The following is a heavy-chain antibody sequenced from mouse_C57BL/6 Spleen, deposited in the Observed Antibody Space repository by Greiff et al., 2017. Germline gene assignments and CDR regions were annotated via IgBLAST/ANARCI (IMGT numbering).Heavy chain of an antibody. J-gene: IGHJ2*01. Sequence: QVHVKQPGAELVKPGASVKLSCKASGYTFTSYWMHWVKQRPGRGLEWIGRIDPNSGGTKYNEKFKSKATLTVDKPSSTAYMQLSSLTSEDSAVYYCARGTTVPYYFDYWGQGTTLTVSS. CDR2: IDPNSGGT. CDR1: GYTFTSYW. V-gene: IGHV1-72*01. D-gene: IGHD1-1*01. CDR3: ARGTTVPYYFDY.